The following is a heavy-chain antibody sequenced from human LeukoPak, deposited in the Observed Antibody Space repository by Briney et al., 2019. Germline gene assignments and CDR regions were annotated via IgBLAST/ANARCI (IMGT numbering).Heavy chain of an antibody. Sequence: GASVKVSCKASGYTFTGYYMHWVRQAPGQGLEWMGIINPSGGSTSYAQKFQGRVTMTRDTSTSTVYMELSSLRSEDTAVYYCATQNYYGSGPHGAFDIWGQGTMVTVSS. D-gene: IGHD3-10*01. V-gene: IGHV1-46*01. J-gene: IGHJ3*02. CDR3: ATQNYYGSGPHGAFDI. CDR2: INPSGGST. CDR1: GYTFTGYY.